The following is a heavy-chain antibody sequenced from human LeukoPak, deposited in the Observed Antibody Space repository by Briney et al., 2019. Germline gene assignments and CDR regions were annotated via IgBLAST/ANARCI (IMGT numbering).Heavy chain of an antibody. CDR1: GYTFTSYY. J-gene: IGHJ6*03. D-gene: IGHD1-1*01. V-gene: IGHV1-46*01. Sequence: ASVKVSCKASGYTFTSYYMHWVRQAPGQGLEWMGIINPSGGSTSYAQKFQGRVTITADESTSTAYMELSSLRSEDTAVYYCASQNDRHYMDVWGKGTTVTASS. CDR2: INPSGGST. CDR3: ASQNDRHYMDV.